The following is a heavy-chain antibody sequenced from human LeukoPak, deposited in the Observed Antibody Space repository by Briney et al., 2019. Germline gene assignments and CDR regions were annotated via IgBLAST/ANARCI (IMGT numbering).Heavy chain of an antibody. V-gene: IGHV4-4*07. Sequence: SETLTLMCSVSGGSHNSYYWRWLREPGGEGVEGIGHIYASGSNDYNPSLKSRVTMSLDMAKNQFSLRLTSVTAADTAVYFCARMVPAGTHNYWGQGLLVTVSS. CDR2: IYASGSN. CDR1: GGSHNSYY. J-gene: IGHJ4*02. CDR3: ARMVPAGTHNY. D-gene: IGHD2-2*01.